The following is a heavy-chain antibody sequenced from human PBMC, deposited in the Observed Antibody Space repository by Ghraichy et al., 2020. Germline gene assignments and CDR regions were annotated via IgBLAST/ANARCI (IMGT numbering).Heavy chain of an antibody. CDR1: GGSISSYY. Sequence: SETLSLTCTVSGGSISSYYWSWIRQPPGKGLEWIGYIYYSGSTNYNPSLKSRVTISVDTSKNQFSLKLSPVTAADTAVYYCARVLTIWSGYPTDYYYYYYMDVWGKGTTVTVSS. D-gene: IGHD3-3*01. CDR3: ARVLTIWSGYPTDYYYYYYMDV. CDR2: IYYSGST. V-gene: IGHV4-59*01. J-gene: IGHJ6*03.